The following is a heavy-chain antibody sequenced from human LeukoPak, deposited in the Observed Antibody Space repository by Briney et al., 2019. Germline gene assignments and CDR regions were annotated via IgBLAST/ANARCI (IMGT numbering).Heavy chain of an antibody. CDR1: GFTFSSYS. D-gene: IGHD4-17*01. V-gene: IGHV3-48*01. J-gene: IGHJ4*02. Sequence: GGSLRLSCAASGFTFSSYSMNWVRQAPGKGLEWVSYISGSRNTLYYADSMKGRFTISRESARNSLYLQMNSLRAEDTAVYYCARDMYGDYVFDYWGQGTLVTVSS. CDR3: ARDMYGDYVFDY. CDR2: ISGSRNTL.